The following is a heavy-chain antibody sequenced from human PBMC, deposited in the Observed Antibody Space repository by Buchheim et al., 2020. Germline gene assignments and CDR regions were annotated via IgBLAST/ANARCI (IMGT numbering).Heavy chain of an antibody. CDR2: INSDGSST. CDR3: ARGSWIYTKWELGMGGMDV. J-gene: IGHJ6*02. V-gene: IGHV3-74*01. CDR1: GFTFSSYW. Sequence: EVQLVESGGGLVQPGGSLRLSCAASGFTFSSYWMHWVRQAPGKGLVWVSRINSDGSSTSYADSVKGRFTISRDNAKHTLYLQMNSLRAEDTAVYYCARGSWIYTKWELGMGGMDVWGQGTT. D-gene: IGHD4-23*01.